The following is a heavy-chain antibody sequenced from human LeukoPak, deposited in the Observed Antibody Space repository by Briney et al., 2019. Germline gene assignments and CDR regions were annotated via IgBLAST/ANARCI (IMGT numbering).Heavy chain of an antibody. V-gene: IGHV3-74*01. D-gene: IGHD5-24*01. Sequence: PGGSLRLSCAASGFTFSSYWMHWVRQAPGKGLVWVSRINSDGSSTNYADSVKGRFTISRDNAKNTLYLQTNSLRAEDTAVYYCARSGRYGYNPFDCWGQGTLVTVSS. CDR3: ARSGRYGYNPFDC. CDR2: INSDGSST. J-gene: IGHJ4*02. CDR1: GFTFSSYW.